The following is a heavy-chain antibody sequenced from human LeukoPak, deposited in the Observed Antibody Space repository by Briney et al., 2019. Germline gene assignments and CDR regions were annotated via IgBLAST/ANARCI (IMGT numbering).Heavy chain of an antibody. Sequence: GASVKVSCKASGGTFSSYAISWVRQAPGQGLEWMGWINPNSGGTNYAQKFQGRVTMTRDTSISTAYMELSRLRSDDTAVYYCARDRGTVMRYWGQGTLVTVSS. CDR1: GGTFSSYA. CDR3: ARDRGTVMRY. J-gene: IGHJ4*02. D-gene: IGHD1-1*01. V-gene: IGHV1-2*02. CDR2: INPNSGGT.